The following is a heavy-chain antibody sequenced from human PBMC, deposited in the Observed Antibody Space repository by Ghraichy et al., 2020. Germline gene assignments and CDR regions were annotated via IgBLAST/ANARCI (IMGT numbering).Heavy chain of an antibody. Sequence: GGSLRLSCAASGFTFDDYTMHWVRQAPGKGLEWVSLISWDGGSTYYADSVKGRFTISRDNSKNSLYLQMNSLRTEDTALYYCAKDMNGLVGFDPWGQGTLVTVSS. J-gene: IGHJ5*02. V-gene: IGHV3-43*01. CDR3: AKDMNGLVGFDP. D-gene: IGHD1-1*01. CDR2: ISWDGGST. CDR1: GFTFDDYT.